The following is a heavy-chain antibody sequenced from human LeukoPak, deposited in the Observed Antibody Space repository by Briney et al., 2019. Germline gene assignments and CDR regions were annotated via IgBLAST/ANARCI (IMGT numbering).Heavy chain of an antibody. CDR2: ISGSGGST. J-gene: IGHJ4*02. CDR3: AKSWLKNSSGYYYNY. CDR1: GFTFSSYG. V-gene: IGHV3-23*01. D-gene: IGHD3-22*01. Sequence: GGSLRLSCAASGFTFSSYGMCWVRQAPGKGLEWVSGISGSGGSTYYVDSVKGRFTISRDNPKNTLYLQMSSLRAEDTAVYYCAKSWLKNSSGYYYNYWGQGTLVTVSS.